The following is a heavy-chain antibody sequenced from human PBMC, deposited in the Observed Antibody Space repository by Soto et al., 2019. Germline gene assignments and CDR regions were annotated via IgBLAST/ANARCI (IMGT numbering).Heavy chain of an antibody. V-gene: IGHV1-2*04. D-gene: IGHD6-13*01. CDR1: GYTFTGYY. CDR2: INPNSGGT. Sequence: GASVKVSCKASGYTFTGYYMHWVRQAPGQGLEWMGWINPNSGGTNYAQKFQGWVTITRDTSISTAYMELSRLRSDDTAVYYCARGAAAAANWFDPWGQGTLVTVSS. J-gene: IGHJ5*02. CDR3: ARGAAAAANWFDP.